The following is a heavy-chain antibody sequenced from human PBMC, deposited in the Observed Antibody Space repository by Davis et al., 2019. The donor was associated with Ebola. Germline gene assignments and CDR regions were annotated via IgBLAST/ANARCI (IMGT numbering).Heavy chain of an antibody. CDR2: IYHSGST. CDR1: GGSISSSNW. Sequence: MPSETLSLTCAVSGGSISSSNWRSWVRHPPGKGLEWIGDIYHSGSTNYNPSLKSRVTISVDTSKNQFSLKLSSVTAADTAVYYCARVRLSGITSWFDPWGQGTLVTVSS. V-gene: IGHV4-4*02. CDR3: ARVRLSGITSWFDP. D-gene: IGHD1-26*01. J-gene: IGHJ5*02.